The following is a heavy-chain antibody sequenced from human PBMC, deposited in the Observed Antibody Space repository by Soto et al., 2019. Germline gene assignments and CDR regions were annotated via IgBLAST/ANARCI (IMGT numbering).Heavy chain of an antibody. D-gene: IGHD5-18*01. CDR3: ARGPRHRNSYGYEEGFY. CDR2: IIRIFGTA. V-gene: IGHV1-69*01. Sequence: QVQLVQSGAEVKKPGSSVKVSCKASGGTFSSYAISWVRQAPGQGLEWMGGIIRIFGTANYAQKFQGRVTITEDESTSTDYNELSRLRSEDTAVYYCARGPRHRNSYGYEEGFYLGQGTLVTVSS. J-gene: IGHJ4*02. CDR1: GGTFSSYA.